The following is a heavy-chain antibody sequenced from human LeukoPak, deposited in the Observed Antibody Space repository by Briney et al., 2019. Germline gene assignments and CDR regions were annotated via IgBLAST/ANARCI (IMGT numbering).Heavy chain of an antibody. D-gene: IGHD6-13*01. V-gene: IGHV3-23*01. CDR3: ARRIAAYQQFDY. J-gene: IGHJ4*02. Sequence: GGSLRLSCAASGFTFSSYARSWVRQAPGKGLEWVSAISGSGYSTYYADSVKGRFTISRDNSKNTLYLQMNSLRAEDTAVYYCARRIAAYQQFDYWGQGTLVAVSS. CDR1: GFTFSSYA. CDR2: ISGSGYST.